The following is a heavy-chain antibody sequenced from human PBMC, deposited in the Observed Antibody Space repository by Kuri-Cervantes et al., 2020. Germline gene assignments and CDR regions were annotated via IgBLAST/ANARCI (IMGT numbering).Heavy chain of an antibody. V-gene: IGHV3-23*01. CDR2: ISGSGGST. Sequence: ETLSLTCTVSGGSISSTSYYWGWIRQPPGKGLEWVSGISGSGGSTYYADSVKGRFTISRDNSKNTLFLQMNSLRAEDTAVYYCAKAPTWGYDCWGQGTLVTVSS. J-gene: IGHJ4*02. CDR1: GGSISSTSYY. D-gene: IGHD3-16*01. CDR3: AKAPTWGYDC.